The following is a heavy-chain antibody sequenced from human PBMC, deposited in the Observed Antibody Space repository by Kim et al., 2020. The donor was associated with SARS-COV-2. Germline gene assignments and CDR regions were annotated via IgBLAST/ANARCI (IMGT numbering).Heavy chain of an antibody. D-gene: IGHD3-10*01. Sequence: GGSLRLSCSASGFTFGSFAMSWVRQAPGKGLEWVSGISNSGTNTYYADSVKGRFTISRDNSKNTLYLQMNSLRAEDTAVYYCAKDRYSGLVTYYGGWFDPWGQGTLVTVSS. V-gene: IGHV3-23*01. J-gene: IGHJ5*02. CDR3: AKDRYSGLVTYYGGWFDP. CDR1: GFTFGSFA. CDR2: ISNSGTNT.